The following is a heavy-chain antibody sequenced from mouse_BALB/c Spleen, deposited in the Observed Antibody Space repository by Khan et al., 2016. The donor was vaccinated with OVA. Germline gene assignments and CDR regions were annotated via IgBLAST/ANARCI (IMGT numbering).Heavy chain of an antibody. CDR3: ERSGDYDGWFAY. CDR2: ISYDGSN. J-gene: IGHJ3*01. V-gene: IGHV3-6*02. Sequence: EVELQESGPGLVKPSQSLSLTCSVTGYSITSGYYWNWIRQFPGNKLEWMGYISYDGSNNYNPSLKNRISITRDTSKNQFFLKLNSVTTEDTATYYCERSGDYDGWFAYWGQGTLVTVSA. CDR1: GYSITSGYY. D-gene: IGHD2-4*01.